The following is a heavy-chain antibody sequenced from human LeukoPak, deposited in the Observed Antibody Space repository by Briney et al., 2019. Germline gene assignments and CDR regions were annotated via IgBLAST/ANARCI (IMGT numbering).Heavy chain of an antibody. CDR2: IKQDGSEK. V-gene: IGHV3-7*01. D-gene: IGHD3-22*01. CDR1: GFTFSCYW. Sequence: GGSLRLSCAASGFTFSCYWMSWVRQAPGKGLEWVANIKQDGSEKYYVDSVKGRFTISRDNAKNSLYLQMNSLRAEDTAVYYCARLSTSYYDSSGYDDYWGQGTLVTVSS. J-gene: IGHJ4*02. CDR3: ARLSTSYYDSSGYDDY.